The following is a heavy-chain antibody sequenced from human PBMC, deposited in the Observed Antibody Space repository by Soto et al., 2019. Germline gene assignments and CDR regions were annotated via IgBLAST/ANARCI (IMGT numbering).Heavy chain of an antibody. Sequence: PSETLSLTCTVSGGSISSGDYYWSWIRQPPGKGLEWIGYIYYSGSTYYNPSLKSRVTISVDTSKNQFSLKLSSVTAADTAVYYCARAFPVSAVFDYWGQGTLVTVSS. CDR2: IYYSGST. J-gene: IGHJ4*02. V-gene: IGHV4-30-4*01. CDR3: ARAFPVSAVFDY. CDR1: GGSISSGDYY. D-gene: IGHD3-3*02.